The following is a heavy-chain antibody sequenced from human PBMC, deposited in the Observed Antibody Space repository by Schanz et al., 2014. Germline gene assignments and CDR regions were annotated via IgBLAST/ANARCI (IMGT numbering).Heavy chain of an antibody. Sequence: QVQLVESGGGVVQPGRSLRLSCAASGFTFGSYPIHWVRQAPGKGLEWVAVISHDGNNKYYGDSVKGRFTISRDNSKNMVYLLMNSLRVEDTAVYYCARVVAAAPQGCNYWGRGTLVTVSS. CDR1: GFTFGSYP. J-gene: IGHJ4*02. D-gene: IGHD2-15*01. CDR2: ISHDGNNK. V-gene: IGHV3-30*04. CDR3: ARVVAAAPQGCNY.